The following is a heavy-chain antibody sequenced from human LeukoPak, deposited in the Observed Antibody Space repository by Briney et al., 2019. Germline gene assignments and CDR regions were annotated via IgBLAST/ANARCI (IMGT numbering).Heavy chain of an antibody. V-gene: IGHV3-23*01. J-gene: IGHJ4*02. CDR2: ISGSGGST. CDR3: AKAQGYYGSGSWFDY. CDR1: GFTFSSYA. Sequence: PGGSLRLSCAASGFTFSSYAMSWVRQAPGKGLEWVSAISGSGGSTYYADSVKGRFTISRDNSKNTLYLQMNSLRAEDTAVYYCAKAQGYYGSGSWFDYWGQGTLVTVSS. D-gene: IGHD3-10*01.